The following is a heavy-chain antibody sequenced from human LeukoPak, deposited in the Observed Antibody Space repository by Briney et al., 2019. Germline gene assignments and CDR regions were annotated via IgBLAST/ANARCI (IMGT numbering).Heavy chain of an antibody. J-gene: IGHJ5*02. CDR3: ARENYDSGLGSWFDP. D-gene: IGHD3-10*01. CDR1: GFTFSSYT. CDR2: INTLSNDI. Sequence: GGSLRLSCAASGFTFSSYTMNWVRQPPGKGLEWISSINTLSNDIHYRDSVKGRFTVSRDNARNSLYLQMNSLRAEDTAVYYCARENYDSGLGSWFDPWGQGTLVTVSS. V-gene: IGHV3-21*01.